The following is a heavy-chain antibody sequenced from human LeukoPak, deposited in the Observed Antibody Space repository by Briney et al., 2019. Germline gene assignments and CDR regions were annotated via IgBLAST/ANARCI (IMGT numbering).Heavy chain of an antibody. J-gene: IGHJ4*02. CDR1: GGSFSGYY. CDR3: ARGLRRWLPSYYFDY. Sequence: SETLSLTCAVYGGSFSGYYWSWIRQPPGKGLEWIGEINHSGSTNYNPSLKSRVTISVDTSKNQFSLKLSSVTAADTDVYYCARGLRRWLPSYYFDYWGQGTLVTVSS. CDR2: INHSGST. V-gene: IGHV4-34*01. D-gene: IGHD5-12*01.